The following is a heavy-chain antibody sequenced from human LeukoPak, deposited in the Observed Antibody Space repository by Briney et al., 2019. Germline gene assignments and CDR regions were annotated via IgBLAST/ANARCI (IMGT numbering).Heavy chain of an antibody. Sequence: GRSLRLSCAASGCTFSNYGIHGVRQAPGKGLEWVAVIWYDGSNKDYADSVKGRITISRDSSKNTLYLQMNSLRAADTAVYYCARDEEYSGSYGGSYFDYWGQGPLVTVSS. D-gene: IGHD1-26*01. J-gene: IGHJ4*02. CDR1: GCTFSNYG. V-gene: IGHV3-33*01. CDR2: IWYDGSNK. CDR3: ARDEEYSGSYGGSYFDY.